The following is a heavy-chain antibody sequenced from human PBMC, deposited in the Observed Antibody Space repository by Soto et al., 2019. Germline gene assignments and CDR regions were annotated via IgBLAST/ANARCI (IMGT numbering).Heavy chain of an antibody. V-gene: IGHV3-30*19. J-gene: IGHJ4*02. D-gene: IGHD3-16*01. Sequence: QVQLVESGGGVVQPGTSLRLSCVGSGFTFRSFVIHWVRQAPGRGLEWVALTSYDGTNKYFGDSVKGRFTISRDNSRNSVEMKMDSLRLEVTALYYCVRWGTTGGLDVGGQGTVVAVSS. CDR3: VRWGTTGGLDV. CDR1: GFTFRSFV. CDR2: TSYDGTNK.